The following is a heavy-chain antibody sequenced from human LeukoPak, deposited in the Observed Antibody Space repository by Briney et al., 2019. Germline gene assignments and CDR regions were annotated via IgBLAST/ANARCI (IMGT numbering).Heavy chain of an antibody. CDR2: INHSGST. CDR3: ARGGSSGWFFYYYYMDV. V-gene: IGHV4-34*01. CDR1: GGSFSGYY. D-gene: IGHD6-19*01. Sequence: SETLSLTCAVYGGSFSGYYWSWIRHPPGKGLEWIGEINHSGSTNYNPSLKSRVTISVDTSKNQFSLKLSSVTAADTAVYYCARGGSSGWFFYYYYMDVWGKGTTVTVSS. J-gene: IGHJ6*03.